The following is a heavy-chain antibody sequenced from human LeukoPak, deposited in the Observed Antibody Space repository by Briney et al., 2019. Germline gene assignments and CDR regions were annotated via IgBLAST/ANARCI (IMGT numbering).Heavy chain of an antibody. Sequence: PGGSLRLSCAASGFTFISYAIHWVRQAPGKGLEWVANIKQDESERYYVDSVKGRFTISRDNAKNSLYLQMNSLRAEDTAVYYCARGSNYYGSGQFDYWGQGTLVTVSS. CDR2: IKQDESER. CDR3: ARGSNYYGSGQFDY. CDR1: GFTFISYA. V-gene: IGHV3-7*01. J-gene: IGHJ4*02. D-gene: IGHD3-10*01.